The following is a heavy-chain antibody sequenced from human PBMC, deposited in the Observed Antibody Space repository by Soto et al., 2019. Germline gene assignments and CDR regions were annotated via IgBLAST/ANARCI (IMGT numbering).Heavy chain of an antibody. J-gene: IGHJ4*02. CDR1: GFTFSSYA. Sequence: GGSLRLSCAASGFTFSSYAMHWVRQAPGKGLEWVAVISYDGSNKYYADSVKGRFTISRDNSKNTLYLQMNSLRAEDTAVYYCARPLRPQRFLEWLFGYWGQGTLVTVSS. CDR2: ISYDGSNK. CDR3: ARPLRPQRFLEWLFGY. V-gene: IGHV3-30-3*01. D-gene: IGHD3-3*01.